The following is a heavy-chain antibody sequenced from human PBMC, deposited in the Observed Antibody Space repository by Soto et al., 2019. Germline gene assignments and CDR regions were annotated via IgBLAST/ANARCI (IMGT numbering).Heavy chain of an antibody. CDR2: VDGEGSGT. CDR1: GFTFTNYW. D-gene: IGHD1-26*01. CDR3: GSVFEH. J-gene: IGHJ4*02. V-gene: IGHV3-74*01. Sequence: EVQLVESGGGLVQPGGSLRLSCAASGFTFTNYWMHWVRQAPGKGLQWVARVDGEGSGTSYADSVKGRFTISRDNAKNTLSLQMNSLRADDTAVYYGGSVFEHWGWGTLVTVSS.